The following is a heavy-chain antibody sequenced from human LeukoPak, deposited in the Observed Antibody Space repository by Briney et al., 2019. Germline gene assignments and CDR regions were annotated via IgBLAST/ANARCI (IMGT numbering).Heavy chain of an antibody. J-gene: IGHJ4*02. CDR3: AKRGVVIRVILVGFHKEAYYFDY. D-gene: IGHD3-22*01. CDR2: ISDSGGRT. V-gene: IGHV3-23*01. CDR1: GITLSNYG. Sequence: GGSLRLSCAVSGITLSNYGMSWVRQAPGKGLEWVAGISDSGGRTNYADSVKGRFTISRDNSKNTLYLQMNSLRAADTAVYFCAKRGVVIRVILVGFHKEAYYFDYWGQGALVTVSS.